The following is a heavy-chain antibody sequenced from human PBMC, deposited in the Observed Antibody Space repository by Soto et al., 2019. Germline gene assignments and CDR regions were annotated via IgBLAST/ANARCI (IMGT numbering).Heavy chain of an antibody. V-gene: IGHV2-5*02. CDR1: GFSLSTSGVG. CDR2: IYWDDDK. D-gene: IGHD2-21*02. Sequence: QITLKESGPTLVKPTQTLTLTCTFSGFSLSTSGVGVGWIRQPPGKALEWLALIYWDDDKRYSPSLSSRLTNTKATSKTLVVITMTNMDPVDTATYYCAHRGGDEYRGGDCYPVYFDYWGQGTLVTVSS. CDR3: AHRGGDEYRGGDCYPVYFDY. J-gene: IGHJ4*02.